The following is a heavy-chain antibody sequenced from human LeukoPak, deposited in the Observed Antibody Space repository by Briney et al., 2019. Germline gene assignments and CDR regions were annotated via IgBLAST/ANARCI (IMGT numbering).Heavy chain of an antibody. CDR2: INPSGGST. J-gene: IGHJ4*02. Sequence: ASVKVSCQASVYTFTIYYIHWVRQAPGQGLEWMGIINPSGGSTSYAQKFQGRVTMTGDMSTSTVYMELSSLRSEDTAVYYCARYIGGSFDYWGQGTLVTVSS. D-gene: IGHD3-16*01. V-gene: IGHV1-46*01. CDR3: ARYIGGSFDY. CDR1: VYTFTIYY.